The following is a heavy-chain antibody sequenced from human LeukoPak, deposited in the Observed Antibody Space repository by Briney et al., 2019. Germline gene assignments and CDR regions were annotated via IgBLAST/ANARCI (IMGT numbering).Heavy chain of an antibody. Sequence: SETLSLTCAVYGGSFSSYYWSWIRQPPGKGLEWIGYIYYSGSTNYNPSLKSRVTISVDTSKNQFSLKLSSVTAADTAVYYCARVSARGYGDYHWYFDLWGRGTLVTVSS. CDR2: IYYSGST. CDR1: GGSFSSYY. D-gene: IGHD4-17*01. CDR3: ARVSARGYGDYHWYFDL. V-gene: IGHV4-59*01. J-gene: IGHJ2*01.